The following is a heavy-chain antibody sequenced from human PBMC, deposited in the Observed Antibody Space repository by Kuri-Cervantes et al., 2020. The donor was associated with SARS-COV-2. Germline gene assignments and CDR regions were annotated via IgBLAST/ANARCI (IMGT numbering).Heavy chain of an antibody. CDR1: GFTFSSYG. CDR2: ISSSSDYI. CDR3: ARDRGYCSGGGCYSTGFSFDY. Sequence: GGSLRLSCAASGFTFSSYGMPWVRQAPGKGLEWVSSISSSSDYIYYADSVKGRFTVSRDNAENSLYLQMNSLRAGDTAVYYCARDRGYCSGGGCYSTGFSFDYWGQGALVTVSS. J-gene: IGHJ4*02. V-gene: IGHV3-21*01. D-gene: IGHD2-15*01.